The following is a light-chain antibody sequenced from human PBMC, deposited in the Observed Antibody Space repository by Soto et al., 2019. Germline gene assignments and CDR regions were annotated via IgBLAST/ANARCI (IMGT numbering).Light chain of an antibody. J-gene: IGKJ4*01. V-gene: IGKV3-15*01. CDR3: QQYNKWPLT. CDR2: HAS. Sequence: EIVMTQSPATLSVSPGERATLSCRASQSVSNNLAWYQQKPGQAPRLLIYHASTRATGIPARFSGSGSGTEFNLTISSPQSEDFAVNYCQQYNKWPLTFGGGTKEEIK. CDR1: QSVSNN.